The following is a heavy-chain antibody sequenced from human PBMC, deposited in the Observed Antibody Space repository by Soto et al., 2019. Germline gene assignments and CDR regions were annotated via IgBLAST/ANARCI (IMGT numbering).Heavy chain of an antibody. J-gene: IGHJ5*02. CDR3: AKDRTGTNFVSWFDP. V-gene: IGHV3-23*01. CDR2: ISGSGGST. D-gene: IGHD1-7*01. Sequence: GGSLRLSCAASGFTFSGYAMSWVRQAPGKGLEWVSAISGSGGSTYYADSVKGRFTISRDNSKNTLYLQMNSLRAEDTAVYYCAKDRTGTNFVSWFDPWGQGTXVTAPQ. CDR1: GFTFSGYA.